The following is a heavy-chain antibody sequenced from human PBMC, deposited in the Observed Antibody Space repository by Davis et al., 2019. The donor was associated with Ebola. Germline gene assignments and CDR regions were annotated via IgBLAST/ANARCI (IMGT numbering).Heavy chain of an antibody. D-gene: IGHD3-10*01. CDR2: IHAGGTT. V-gene: IGHV3-53*01. CDR1: GFTASTNY. J-gene: IGHJ4*02. CDR3: VRGQVDYSSGSYDVF. Sequence: PGGSLRLSCAASGFTASTNYMGWVRHTPGQGLEWVAVIHAGGTTDYSDSVKGRFTVSRDNSKNTLYVHMNSLRAEDTAVYYCVRGQVDYSSGSYDVFWGQGTRVTVSS.